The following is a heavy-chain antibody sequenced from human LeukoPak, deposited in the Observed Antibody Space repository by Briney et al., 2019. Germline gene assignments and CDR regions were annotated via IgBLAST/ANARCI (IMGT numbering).Heavy chain of an antibody. V-gene: IGHV5-51*01. Sequence: GESLKISCKGSGYSFTSYWIGWVRQMPGKGLEWMGIIYPGDSDTRYSPSFQGQVTISADKSISTAYLQWSSLKASDTAMYYCARLESRYDSSGAIWYFDLWGRGTLVTVSS. D-gene: IGHD3-22*01. CDR2: IYPGDSDT. J-gene: IGHJ2*01. CDR3: ARLESRYDSSGAIWYFDL. CDR1: GYSFTSYW.